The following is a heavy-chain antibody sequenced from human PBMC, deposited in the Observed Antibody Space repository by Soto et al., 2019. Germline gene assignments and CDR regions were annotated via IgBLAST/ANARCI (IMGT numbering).Heavy chain of an antibody. CDR1: GFTFNTSW. D-gene: IGHD3-10*01. Sequence: GGSLRLSCAASGFTFNTSWMTWVRQAPGKGLELVANIKQDGTEKYYVDSVKGRFTISRDNAKNSVYLQMNSLRAEDTAVYHCVREGISSWGQGTLVTVSS. J-gene: IGHJ5*02. V-gene: IGHV3-7*01. CDR2: IKQDGTEK. CDR3: VREGISS.